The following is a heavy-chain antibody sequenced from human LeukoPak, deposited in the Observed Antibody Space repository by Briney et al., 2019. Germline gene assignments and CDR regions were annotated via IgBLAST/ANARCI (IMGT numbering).Heavy chain of an antibody. CDR2: IIPIFGTA. D-gene: IGHD2-2*01. V-gene: IGHV1-69*13. Sequence: SVKVSCKASGGTFSSYAISWVRQVPGQGLEWMGGIIPIFGTANYAQKFQGRVTITADESTSTAYMELSSLRSEDTAVYYCARAVCSSTSCYGRKENYYYYYYGMDVWGQGTTVTVSS. J-gene: IGHJ6*02. CDR3: ARAVCSSTSCYGRKENYYYYYYGMDV. CDR1: GGTFSSYA.